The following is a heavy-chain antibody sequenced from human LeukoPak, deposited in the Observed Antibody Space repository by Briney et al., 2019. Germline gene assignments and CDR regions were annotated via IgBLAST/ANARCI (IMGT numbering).Heavy chain of an antibody. J-gene: IGHJ3*02. CDR3: AREFWSGNYAFDI. CDR1: GFTFSSYW. D-gene: IGHD3-3*01. V-gene: IGHV3-74*01. Sequence: PGGSLRLSCAASGFTFSSYWMHWVRQAPGKGLVWVSRINTDGSSTSYADSVKGRFTISRDNAKNTLYLQMNSLRAEDTAVYYCAREFWSGNYAFDIWGQGTMVTVSS. CDR2: INTDGSST.